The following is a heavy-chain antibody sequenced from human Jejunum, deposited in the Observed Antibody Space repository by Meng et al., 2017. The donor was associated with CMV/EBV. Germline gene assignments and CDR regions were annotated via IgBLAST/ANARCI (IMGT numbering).Heavy chain of an antibody. CDR2: IFSNGTT. D-gene: IGHD5/OR15-5a*01. CDR1: GGSMSPYS. V-gene: IGHV4-59*01. Sequence: LSLTCTVSGGSMSPYSWSWSRQSPGKGLEWLGYIFSNGTTNYNPSLKSRLTLSIDTSKRQYSLSLNSVTAADTAVYFCARDSGVSYWGQGTLVTVSS. CDR3: ARDSGVSY. J-gene: IGHJ4*02.